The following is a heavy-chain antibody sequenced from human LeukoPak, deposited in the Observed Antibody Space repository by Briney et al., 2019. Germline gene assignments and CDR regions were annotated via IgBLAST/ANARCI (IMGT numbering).Heavy chain of an antibody. CDR2: IYPGDSDT. Sequence: GESLKISCKGSGYTFTNYWIGWVRQMPGKGLEFMGIIYPGDSDTRYSPSFQGQVTISVDKSINTAYLQWSSLKASDTAMYYCARVGVPGGESYFDYWGQGTLVTVSS. V-gene: IGHV5-51*01. CDR3: ARVGVPGGESYFDY. CDR1: GYTFTNYW. D-gene: IGHD2-15*01. J-gene: IGHJ4*02.